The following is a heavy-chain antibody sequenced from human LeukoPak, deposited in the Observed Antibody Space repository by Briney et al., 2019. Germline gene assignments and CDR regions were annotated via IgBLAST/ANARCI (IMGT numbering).Heavy chain of an antibody. CDR3: ARVRSGYSSGWYIADAFDI. D-gene: IGHD6-19*01. CDR2: IIPIFGTA. J-gene: IGHJ3*02. Sequence: SVKVSCKASGGTFSSYAISWVRQAPGQGLEWMGGIIPIFGTANYAQKFQGRVTITANESTSTAYMELSSLRSEDTAVYYCARVRSGYSSGWYIADAFDIWGQGTMVTVSS. CDR1: GGTFSSYA. V-gene: IGHV1-69*13.